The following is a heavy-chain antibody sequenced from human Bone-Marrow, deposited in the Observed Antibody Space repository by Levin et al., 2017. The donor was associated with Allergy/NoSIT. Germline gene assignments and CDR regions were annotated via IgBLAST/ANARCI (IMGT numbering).Heavy chain of an antibody. V-gene: IGHV3-53*01. J-gene: IGHJ4*02. Sequence: GESLKISCAASGFTVSDNYMSWVRQAPGKGLEWVSIIYSGGSTYYADSVKGRFTISRDNSKNTLYLQMNSLRAEDTAVYYCARGYNGDYAYWGQGTLVTVSS. CDR3: ARGYNGDYAY. D-gene: IGHD4-17*01. CDR1: GFTVSDNY. CDR2: IYSGGST.